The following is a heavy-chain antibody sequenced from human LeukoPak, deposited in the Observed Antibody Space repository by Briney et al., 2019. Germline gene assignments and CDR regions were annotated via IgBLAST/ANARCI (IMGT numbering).Heavy chain of an antibody. D-gene: IGHD3-10*01. CDR1: GESFSGYY. CDR2: INHTGST. V-gene: IGHV4-34*01. CDR3: ARIPYYYDSGSPFDY. J-gene: IGHJ4*02. Sequence: SETLSLTCAVYGESFSGYYWSWIRQPPGKGLEWIGEINHTGSTNYNPSLKSRVTISVDTSKNQFSLNLNSVTAADTAVYYCARIPYYYDSGSPFDYWGQGTLVTVSS.